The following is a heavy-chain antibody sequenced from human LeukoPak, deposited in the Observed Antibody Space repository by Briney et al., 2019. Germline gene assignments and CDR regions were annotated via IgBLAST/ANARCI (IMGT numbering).Heavy chain of an antibody. D-gene: IGHD3-10*01. CDR1: GFTFSSYG. V-gene: IGHV3-30*02. CDR2: IRYDGSNK. Sequence: GGSLRLSCAASGFTFSSYGMHWVRQAPGKGLEWVAFIRYDGSNKYYADSVKGRFTISRDNSKNTLYLQMNRLRAEDTAVYYCANAWYYYGSGIVWGQGTLVTVSS. J-gene: IGHJ4*02. CDR3: ANAWYYYGSGIV.